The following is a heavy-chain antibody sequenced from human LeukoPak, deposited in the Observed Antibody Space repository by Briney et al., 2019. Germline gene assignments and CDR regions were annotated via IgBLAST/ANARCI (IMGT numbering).Heavy chain of an antibody. J-gene: IGHJ3*02. CDR2: IRSKSYGGTP. V-gene: IGHV3-49*04. Sequence: GRSLRLSCTASGFTFGDYALSWVRQAPGKGLQWVSFIRSKSYGGTPEYAASVKGRLTISRDDSKSIAYLQMDSLKTEDTAVYYCTRARYYGSGSYYSDAFDIWGQGTMVTVSS. CDR1: GFTFGDYA. CDR3: TRARYYGSGSYYSDAFDI. D-gene: IGHD3-10*01.